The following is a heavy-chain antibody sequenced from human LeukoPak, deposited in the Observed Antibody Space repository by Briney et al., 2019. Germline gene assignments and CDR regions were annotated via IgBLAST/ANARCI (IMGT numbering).Heavy chain of an antibody. V-gene: IGHV4-61*01. D-gene: IGHD3-10*01. CDR3: ARSGGSGILYYFDY. Sequence: PSETPSLTCTVSGGSISSGSYHWSWIRQPPGKGLEWIGYIYYSGSTDYNPSLKSRVTISVDTSKNQFSLKLSSVTAADTAVYYCARSGGSGILYYFDYWGQGTLVTVSS. CDR2: IYYSGST. J-gene: IGHJ4*02. CDR1: GGSISSGSYH.